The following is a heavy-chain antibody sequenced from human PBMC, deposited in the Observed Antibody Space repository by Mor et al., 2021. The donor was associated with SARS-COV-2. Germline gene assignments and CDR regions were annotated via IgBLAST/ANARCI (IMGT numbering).Heavy chain of an antibody. CDR3: AKVGYSYAYFDY. D-gene: IGHD5-18*01. J-gene: IGHJ4*02. CDR2: IRYDGSNK. V-gene: IGHV3-30*02. Sequence: APGKGLEWVAFIRYDGSNKYYADSVKGRFTISRDNSKNTLYLQMNSLRAEDTAVYYCAKVGYSYAYFDYWGQGTLVTVSS.